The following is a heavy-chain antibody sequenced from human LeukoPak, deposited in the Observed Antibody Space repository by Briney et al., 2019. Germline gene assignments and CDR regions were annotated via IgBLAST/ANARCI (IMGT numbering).Heavy chain of an antibody. CDR1: GGSIRSSNYY. Sequence: TSETLSLTCTVSGGSIRSSNYYWGWIRQPPGKGLQWIGSIYYSGSTYYNPSLKSRVTISVDTSKNQFSLKLSSVTAADTAVYYCARAHSSSWHYYYYYYMDVWGKGTTVTVSS. J-gene: IGHJ6*03. CDR3: ARAHSSSWHYYYYYYMDV. CDR2: IYYSGST. D-gene: IGHD6-13*01. V-gene: IGHV4-39*07.